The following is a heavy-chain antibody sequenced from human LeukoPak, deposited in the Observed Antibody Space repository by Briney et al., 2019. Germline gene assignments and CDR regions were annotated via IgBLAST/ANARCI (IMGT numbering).Heavy chain of an antibody. J-gene: IGHJ3*02. Sequence: PSETLSLTCTVSGGSISSYYWSWIRQPPGNGLEWIGYIYYSGSTNYNPSLKSRVTISVDTSKNQFSLKLRSVTAAETAVYFCARGRFQYDIWGQGTMVTVSS. D-gene: IGHD3-3*01. CDR3: ARGRFQYDI. CDR2: IYYSGST. CDR1: GGSISSYY. V-gene: IGHV4-59*01.